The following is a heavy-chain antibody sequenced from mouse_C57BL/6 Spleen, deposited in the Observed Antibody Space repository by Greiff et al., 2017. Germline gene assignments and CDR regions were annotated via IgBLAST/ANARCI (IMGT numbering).Heavy chain of an antibody. CDR1: GYTFTSYW. J-gene: IGHJ3*01. CDR2: IDPSDSET. V-gene: IGHV1-52*01. Sequence: QVQLQQPGAELVRPGSSVKLSCKASGYTFTSYWMHWVKQRPIQGLEWIGNIDPSDSETHSNQKFKDKATVTVDKSSSTAYMQLSILTSEDSAVYDCASREERLGFAYWGQGTLVTVSA. D-gene: IGHD2-14*01. CDR3: ASREERLGFAY.